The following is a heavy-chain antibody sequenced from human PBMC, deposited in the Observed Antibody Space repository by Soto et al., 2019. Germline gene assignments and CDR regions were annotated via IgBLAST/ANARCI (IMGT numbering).Heavy chain of an antibody. CDR1: GGSVSSGNYY. V-gene: IGHV4-39*01. J-gene: IGHJ6*02. CDR2: IYHSGST. Sequence: PSETLSLTCTVSGGSVSSGNYYWSWIRQPPGKGLEWIGYIYHSGSTYYNPPLKSRVTISVDTSKNQFSLKLSSVTAADTAVYYCASHKGRYDFWSGYYIPHSAYGMDVWGQGTTVTVSS. D-gene: IGHD3-3*01. CDR3: ASHKGRYDFWSGYYIPHSAYGMDV.